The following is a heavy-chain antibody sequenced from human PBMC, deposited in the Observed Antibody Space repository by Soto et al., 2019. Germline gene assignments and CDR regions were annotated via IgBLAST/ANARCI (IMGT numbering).Heavy chain of an antibody. CDR1: GFSLSNARMG. CDR3: ALPPPECSGGSCYSD. J-gene: IGHJ4*02. Sequence: QVTLKESGPVLVKPTETLTLTCTVSGFSLSNARMGVSWIRQPPGKALEWLAHIFSNDEKSYSTSLKSRLTISKDTSKSQVVLTMTNMDPVDTATYYCALPPPECSGGSCYSDWGQGTLVTVSS. D-gene: IGHD2-15*01. CDR2: IFSNDEK. V-gene: IGHV2-26*01.